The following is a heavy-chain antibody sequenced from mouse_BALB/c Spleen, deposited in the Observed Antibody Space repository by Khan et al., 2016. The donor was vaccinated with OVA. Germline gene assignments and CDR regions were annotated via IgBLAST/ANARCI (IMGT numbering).Heavy chain of an antibody. V-gene: IGHV1-77*01. CDR2: IYPGSGYT. J-gene: IGHJ3*01. D-gene: IGHD3-2*02. Sequence: QVQLKQSGPELVKPGASVRMSCNASGYTFTDFLISWAKQRAGQGLEWIGEIYPGSGYTYYNEKFKGKGTLTSDRSSNTAYMEFSSLTSADSAVYFCARAGDGGFAYWGQGTLVTVSA. CDR3: ARAGDGGFAY. CDR1: GYTFTDFL.